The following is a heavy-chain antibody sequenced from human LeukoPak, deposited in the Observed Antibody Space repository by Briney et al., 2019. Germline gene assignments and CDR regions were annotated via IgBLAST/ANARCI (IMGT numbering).Heavy chain of an antibody. CDR3: AREMAAAGDY. J-gene: IGHJ4*02. CDR2: ISSSGSTI. V-gene: IGHV3-48*03. D-gene: IGHD6-13*01. Sequence: GGSLRLSCAASGFTFSSYEMNSVRQAPGKGLEWVSYISSSGSTIYYADSVKGRFTISRDNAKNSLYLQMNSLRAEDTAVYYCAREMAAAGDYWGQGTLVTVSS. CDR1: GFTFSSYE.